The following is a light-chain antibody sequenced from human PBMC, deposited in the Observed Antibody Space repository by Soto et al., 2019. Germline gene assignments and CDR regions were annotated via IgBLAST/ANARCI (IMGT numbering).Light chain of an antibody. V-gene: IGKV3-20*01. CDR2: GAS. J-gene: IGKJ1*01. Sequence: EVMLTQSPGTLSLSPGERATLSCRASQSIFSNYLAWYQQKAGQAPRLLIYGASNRATGIADRLSGSGSGTNFSLTISRMRHEEFAVYYCQQYATSPRKFGKGAKVEFK. CDR3: QQYATSPRK. CDR1: QSIFSNY.